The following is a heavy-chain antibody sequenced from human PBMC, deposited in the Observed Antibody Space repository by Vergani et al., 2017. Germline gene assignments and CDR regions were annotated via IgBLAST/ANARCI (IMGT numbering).Heavy chain of an antibody. Sequence: EVQLLQSGGGVIQPGGSVRLSCAASGFTFSACHMTWVRQAPGKGLEWVSAISARYPSTYYADSVKGRFTISRDNSKIMLYLQMNSLRAEDTAVYYCARLSYDTTPYLQGGYDCWGQGTLVSVSS. V-gene: IGHV3-23*01. CDR3: ARLSYDTTPYLQGGYDC. J-gene: IGHJ4*02. D-gene: IGHD3-22*01. CDR1: GFTFSACH. CDR2: ISARYPST.